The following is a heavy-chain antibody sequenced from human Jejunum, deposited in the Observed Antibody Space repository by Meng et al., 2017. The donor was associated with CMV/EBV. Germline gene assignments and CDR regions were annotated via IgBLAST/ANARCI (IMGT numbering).Heavy chain of an antibody. CDR3: VRGGSSGTLKYFDY. CDR1: GFIFSSYE. J-gene: IGHJ4*02. CDR2: ISASTSAI. D-gene: IGHD3-3*01. Sequence: SGFIFSSYEMNWVRQIPGKGLEWISYISASTSAIYYAASVKGRFTISRDNVKNSLYLLMESLRADDTAIYYCVRGGSSGTLKYFDYWGQGALVTVSS. V-gene: IGHV3-48*03.